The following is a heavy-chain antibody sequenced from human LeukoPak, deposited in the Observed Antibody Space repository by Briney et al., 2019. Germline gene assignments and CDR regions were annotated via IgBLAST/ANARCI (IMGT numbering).Heavy chain of an antibody. D-gene: IGHD4-11*01. CDR1: GFTFSSYT. V-gene: IGHV3-48*04. J-gene: IGHJ6*03. Sequence: GGSLRLSCAASGFTFSSYTMNWVRQAPGKGLEWVSYISSSGSTIYYADSVKGRFTISRDNAKNSLYLQMNSLRAEDTAVYYCARFYSSYYYYMDVWGKGTTVTVSS. CDR3: ARFYSSYYYYMDV. CDR2: ISSSGSTI.